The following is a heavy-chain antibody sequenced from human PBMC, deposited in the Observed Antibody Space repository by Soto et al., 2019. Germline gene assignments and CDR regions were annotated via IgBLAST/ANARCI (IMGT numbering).Heavy chain of an antibody. CDR2: IYHSGYT. V-gene: IGHV4-30-2*01. D-gene: IGHD4-17*01. CDR1: GGSISSGGYS. Sequence: QLQLQESGSGLVKPSQTLSLTCAVSGGSISSGGYSWSWIRQPPGKGPEWIGYIYHSGYTYCNPSLKSRVTISVDRSKNQFSLKLSSVTAADTAVYYCARAHYGDYGYGMDVWGQGTTVTVSS. J-gene: IGHJ6*02. CDR3: ARAHYGDYGYGMDV.